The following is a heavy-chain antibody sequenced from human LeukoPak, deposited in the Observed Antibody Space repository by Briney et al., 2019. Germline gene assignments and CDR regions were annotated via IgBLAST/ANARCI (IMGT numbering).Heavy chain of an antibody. CDR1: GGSINFYY. CDR2: IYYSGST. CDR3: ARSSGYDILTGYSNYFFDL. D-gene: IGHD3-9*01. Sequence: PSETLSLTCTVSGGSINFYYWSWIRQSPGKGLEWIGYIYYSGSTNYNPSLKSRVTISVDTSKDQFSLKLSSVTAADTAVYYCARSSGYDILTGYSNYFFDLWGRGTLVTVSS. V-gene: IGHV4-59*08. J-gene: IGHJ2*01.